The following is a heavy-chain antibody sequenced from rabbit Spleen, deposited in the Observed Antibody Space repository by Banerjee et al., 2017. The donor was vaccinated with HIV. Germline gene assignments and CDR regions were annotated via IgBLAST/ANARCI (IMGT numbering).Heavy chain of an antibody. CDR3: ARDLAGVSGWHFCL. CDR2: INTATGKP. D-gene: IGHD1-1*01. J-gene: IGHJ4*01. Sequence: QEQLEESGGGLVKPEGSLTLTCKASGFSFSDRDVMCWVRQAPGKGLEWIACINTATGKPVYASWAKGRFTISKTSSTAVPLQMSSLTAADTAPYFCARDLAGVSGWHFCLGGPGPLVPVS. V-gene: IGHV1S45*01. CDR1: GFSFSDRDV.